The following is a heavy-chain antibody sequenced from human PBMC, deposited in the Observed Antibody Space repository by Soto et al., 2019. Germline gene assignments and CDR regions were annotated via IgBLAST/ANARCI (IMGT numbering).Heavy chain of an antibody. J-gene: IGHJ6*02. CDR3: ARDGHGMDV. V-gene: IGHV4-61*01. Sequence: QVQLQESGPGLVRPSETLSLTCTVSGGSVTTGSYNWSWIRRPPGKGLEWIGNIFFTGITNYKPSLNNRVTMSVDTSKNQFSLTVTSVTAADTAVYYCARDGHGMDVWGQGTTVTVSS. CDR2: IFFTGIT. CDR1: GGSVTTGSYN.